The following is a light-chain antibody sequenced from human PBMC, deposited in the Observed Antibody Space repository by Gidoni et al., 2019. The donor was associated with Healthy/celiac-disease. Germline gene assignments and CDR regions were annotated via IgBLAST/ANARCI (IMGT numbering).Light chain of an antibody. CDR1: QSVSSSY. V-gene: IGKV3-20*01. CDR2: GAS. CDR3: QQYGSSPRT. Sequence: DIVLTHSPGTLSLSPGERATLSCRASQSVSSSYLAWYQQKPGQAPRLLIYGASSRATGIPDRLSGSGSGTDFTLTISRLEPEEFAVYYCQQYGSSPRTFGQGTKVEIK. J-gene: IGKJ1*01.